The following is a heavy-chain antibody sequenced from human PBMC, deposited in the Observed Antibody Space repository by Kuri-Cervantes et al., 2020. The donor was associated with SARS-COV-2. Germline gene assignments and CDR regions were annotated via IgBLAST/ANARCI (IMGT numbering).Heavy chain of an antibody. V-gene: IGHV4-39*01. CDR2: SDYSATT. CDR3: ATIRYNFWTGYRMEGYYYYGMDV. Sequence: SETLSLTCTVSGGSIRSSSHHWVWIRQSPGKGLEWIGSSDYSATTYYNPSLKTRVTMSVDSSKNQFSLKLNSVTAADTAVYYCATIRYNFWTGYRMEGYYYYGMDVWGQGTSVTSP. D-gene: IGHD3/OR15-3a*01. J-gene: IGHJ6*02. CDR1: GGSIRSSSHH.